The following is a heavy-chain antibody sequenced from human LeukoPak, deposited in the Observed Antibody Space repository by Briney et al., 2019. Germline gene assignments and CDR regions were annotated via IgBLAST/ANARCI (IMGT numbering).Heavy chain of an antibody. V-gene: IGHV4-34*01. CDR3: ARHSGSGWSTFDC. CDR2: INHSGST. J-gene: IGHJ4*02. CDR1: GGSFSGYY. Sequence: SETLSLTCAVYGGSFSGYYWSWIRQPPGKGLEWIGEINHSGSTNYNPSLKSRVTISVDTSKNQFSLKVSSVTAADTAVYYCARHSGSGWSTFDCWGQGTLVTVSS. D-gene: IGHD6-19*01.